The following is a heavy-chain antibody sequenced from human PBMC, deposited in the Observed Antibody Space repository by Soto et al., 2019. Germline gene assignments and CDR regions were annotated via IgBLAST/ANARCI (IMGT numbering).Heavy chain of an antibody. CDR1: GFSFSASGAG. CDR3: AHMTYYYDSTGYEDFDY. V-gene: IGHV2-5*01. J-gene: IGHJ4*02. CDR2: IYRNDIR. D-gene: IGHD3-22*01. Sequence: QITLKESGPALVKSTETLTLTCTFSGFSFSASGAGVAWIRQPPGKALEWLALIYRNDIRRYNPSLQSRLTITEDTSRKQLVLTMTNMAPVDTATYYCAHMTYYYDSTGYEDFDYWGQGTLVTVSS.